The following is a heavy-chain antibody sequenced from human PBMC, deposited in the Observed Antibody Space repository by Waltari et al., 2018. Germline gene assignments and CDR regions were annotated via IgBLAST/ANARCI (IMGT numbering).Heavy chain of an antibody. V-gene: IGHV3-74*01. CDR3: VRSGSSTPFDY. CDR2: IRGDGSFT. CDR1: GFTFRSYW. D-gene: IGHD6-6*01. J-gene: IGHJ4*02. Sequence: EVQLVESGGGFIQPAGSLTLSCAVSGFTFRSYWMHWVRQAPGKGLVWVSRIRGDGSFTSYADSVKGRFTISRDNAKNTLYLQMNSLRAEETAVYYCVRSGSSTPFDYWGQGTLVTVSS.